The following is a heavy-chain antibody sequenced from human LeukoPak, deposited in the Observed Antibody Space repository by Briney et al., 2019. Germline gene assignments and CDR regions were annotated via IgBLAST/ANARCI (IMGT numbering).Heavy chain of an antibody. CDR3: ARHRGITLFGVPRDYYYMDV. Sequence: PSETLSLTCTVSGGSISSSSYYWGWIRQPPGKGLEWIGSIYYSGSTYYNPSLKSRVTISVDTSKNQFSLKLSSVTAAGTAVYYCARHRGITLFGVPRDYYYMDVWGKGTTVTVSS. V-gene: IGHV4-39*01. CDR1: GGSISSSSYY. J-gene: IGHJ6*03. D-gene: IGHD3-3*01. CDR2: IYYSGST.